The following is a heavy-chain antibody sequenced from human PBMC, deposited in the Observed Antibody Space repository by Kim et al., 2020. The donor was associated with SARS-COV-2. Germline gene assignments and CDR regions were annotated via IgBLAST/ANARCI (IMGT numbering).Heavy chain of an antibody. CDR2: INHSGST. CDR3: ARPLYDSSGYYY. D-gene: IGHD3-22*01. Sequence: SETLSLTCAVYGGSFSGYYWSWIRQPPGKGLEWIGEINHSGSTNYNPSLKSRVTISVDTSKNQFSLKLSSVTAADTAVYYCARPLYDSSGYYYWGQGTLV. J-gene: IGHJ4*02. CDR1: GGSFSGYY. V-gene: IGHV4-34*01.